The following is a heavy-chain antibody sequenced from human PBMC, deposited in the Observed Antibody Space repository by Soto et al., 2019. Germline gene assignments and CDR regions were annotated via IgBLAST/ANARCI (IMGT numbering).Heavy chain of an antibody. Sequence: PSETLSLTCAVYGGSFRNYYWSWIRQPPGRGLEWIGEINHGGSTYYNPSLKSRVTLSVDTSKNQFFLKLSSVTAADTAVYYCARVALRYFDWFHTAGMDVWGQGTTVTVSS. CDR1: GGSFRNYY. J-gene: IGHJ6*02. CDR2: INHGGST. V-gene: IGHV4-34*09. D-gene: IGHD3-9*01. CDR3: ARVALRYFDWFHTAGMDV.